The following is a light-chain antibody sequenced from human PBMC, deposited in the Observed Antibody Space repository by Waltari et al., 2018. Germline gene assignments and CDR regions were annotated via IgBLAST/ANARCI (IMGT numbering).Light chain of an antibody. Sequence: QSALTQPRSVYGSPGQEVTISCAGTGGDVGAYNYVSWFPQNPGTAPKLIIYDVHKRPSGVPGRFSGSKSGYTASLTISGLQADDEADYYCSSYIGSYTLVFGRGTKLTVL. V-gene: IGLV2-11*01. CDR3: SSYIGSYTLV. CDR2: DVH. CDR1: GGDVGAYNY. J-gene: IGLJ2*01.